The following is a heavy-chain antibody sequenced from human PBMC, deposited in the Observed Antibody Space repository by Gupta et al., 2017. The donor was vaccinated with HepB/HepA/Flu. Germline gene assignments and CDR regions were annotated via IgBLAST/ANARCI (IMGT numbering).Heavy chain of an antibody. J-gene: IGHJ2*01. CDR3: ARGYGDSSRSYWYFDL. V-gene: IGHV4-39*01. CDR2: SEYSGST. D-gene: IGHD4-17*01. Sequence: QLQLQESGPALVKPSETLSLTCTVSGGSISTSTYSWGWIRQPQGKGLEWIGSSEYSGSTYYNPSLKSRVTISVDTSKNQFSLKLSSVTAADTAVYYCARGYGDSSRSYWYFDLWGRGTLVTVSS. CDR1: GGSISTSTYS.